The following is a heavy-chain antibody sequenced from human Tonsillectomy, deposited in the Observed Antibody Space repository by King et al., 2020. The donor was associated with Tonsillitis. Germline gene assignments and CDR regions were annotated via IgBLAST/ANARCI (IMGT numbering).Heavy chain of an antibody. V-gene: IGHV5-10-1*03. CDR2: IDPSDSYT. D-gene: IGHD3-10*01. J-gene: IGHJ4*02. CDR1: GYSFTSYW. Sequence: VQLVESGAEVKKPGESLRISCKGSGYSFTSYWISWVRQMPGKGLEWMGRIDPSDSYTNYSPSFQGHVTISADKSISTAYLQWSSLKAADTAMYYCACRYYYGSASYYHDPFDYWGQGTLVTVSS. CDR3: ACRYYYGSASYYHDPFDY.